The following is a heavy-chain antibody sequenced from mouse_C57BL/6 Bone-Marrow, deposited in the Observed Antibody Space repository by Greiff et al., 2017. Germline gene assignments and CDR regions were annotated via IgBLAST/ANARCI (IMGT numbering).Heavy chain of an antibody. CDR2: ISSGSSTI. Sequence: EVKLMESGGGLVKPGGSLKLSCAASGFTFSDYGMHWVRQAPEKGLEWVAYISSGSSTIYYADTVKGRFTISRDNAKNTLFLQMTSLRSEDTAMYYCANDERLAYWGQGTLVTVSA. V-gene: IGHV5-17*01. CDR1: GFTFSDYG. D-gene: IGHD2-12*01. CDR3: ANDERLAY. J-gene: IGHJ3*01.